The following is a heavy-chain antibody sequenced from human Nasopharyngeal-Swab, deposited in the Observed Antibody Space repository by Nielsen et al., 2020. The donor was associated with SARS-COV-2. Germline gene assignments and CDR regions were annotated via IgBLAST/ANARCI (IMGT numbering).Heavy chain of an antibody. CDR1: GFPFSSYS. Sequence: GVLKISCAASGFPFSSYSMNWVRQAPGKGLEWVSSISSSSSYIYYADSVKGRFTISRDNAKNSLYLQMNSLRAEDTAVYYCAREIGSLYGFWSGYYPGFDYWGQGTLVTVSS. J-gene: IGHJ4*02. V-gene: IGHV3-21*01. D-gene: IGHD3-3*01. CDR3: AREIGSLYGFWSGYYPGFDY. CDR2: ISSSSSYI.